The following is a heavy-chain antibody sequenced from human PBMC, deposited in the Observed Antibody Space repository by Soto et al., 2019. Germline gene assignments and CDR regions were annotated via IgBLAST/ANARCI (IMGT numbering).Heavy chain of an antibody. CDR1: GYTFSNYG. CDR2: ISAYNGNT. Sequence: QVQLVQSGAEVKKPGASVTVSCKASGYTFSNYGISWVRQAPGQGLEWMGWISAYNGNTKYAQKRQGRVTMTTDTSTRTAYMEMMSLVFDDAAVYYCARDSPPVDYWRQGTLVTVPS. V-gene: IGHV1-18*01. CDR3: ARDSPPVDY. J-gene: IGHJ4*02.